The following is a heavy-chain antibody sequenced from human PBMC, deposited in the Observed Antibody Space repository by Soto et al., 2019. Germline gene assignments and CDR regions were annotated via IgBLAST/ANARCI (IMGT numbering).Heavy chain of an antibody. D-gene: IGHD3-22*01. CDR2: IYYSGST. J-gene: IGHJ6*02. CDR1: GGSISSYY. CDR3: ARDKAYYDSSGYLKYYYGMDV. Sequence: PSETLSLTCTVSGGSISSYYWSWIRQPPGKGLEWIGYIYYSGSTNYNPSLKSRVTISVDTSKNQFSLKLSSVTAADTAVYYCARDKAYYDSSGYLKYYYGMDVWGQGTTVTVSS. V-gene: IGHV4-59*01.